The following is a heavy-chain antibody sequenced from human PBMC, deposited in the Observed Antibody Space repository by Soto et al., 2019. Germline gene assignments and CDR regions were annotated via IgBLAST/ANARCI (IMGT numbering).Heavy chain of an antibody. CDR2: IYYSGST. CDR1: GGSLSSYY. Sequence: SETLSLTCTVSGGSLSSYYLSWIRTPPGKGLEWIGSIYYSGSTYYNPSLKSRVTISVDTSKNQFSLKLSSVTAADTAVYYCARLRIAAAGKTIDYWGQGTLVTVSS. J-gene: IGHJ4*02. CDR3: ARLRIAAAGKTIDY. D-gene: IGHD6-13*01. V-gene: IGHV4-59*05.